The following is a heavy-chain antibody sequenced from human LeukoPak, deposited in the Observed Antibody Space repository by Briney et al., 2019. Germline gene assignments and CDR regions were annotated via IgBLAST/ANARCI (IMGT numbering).Heavy chain of an antibody. V-gene: IGHV3-23*01. CDR1: GFTFSNYA. Sequence: GGSLRLSCAASGFTFSNYAMSWVRQAPGKGLEWVSGISGSGDSTYYADSVKGRLTISRDNSKKTLYLQMNSLRAEDTAVYYCAKDAWLPENAGIYWGQGTLVTVSS. J-gene: IGHJ4*02. CDR3: AKDAWLPENAGIY. CDR2: ISGSGDST. D-gene: IGHD6-19*01.